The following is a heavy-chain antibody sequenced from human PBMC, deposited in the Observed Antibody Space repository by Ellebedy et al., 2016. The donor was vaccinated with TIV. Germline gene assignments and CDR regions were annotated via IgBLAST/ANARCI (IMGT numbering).Heavy chain of an antibody. CDR1: GFTFSSYN. V-gene: IGHV3-21*01. D-gene: IGHD4-17*01. Sequence: GGSLRLSCAASGFTFSSYNMNWVRQAPGKGLEWVSSISNSGTDIYFADSVKGRFTISRANAKNSLYLQMNSLRAEDTAVYYCARGGGPTVTTRVDYWGQGTLVTVSS. CDR2: ISNSGTDI. CDR3: ARGGGPTVTTRVDY. J-gene: IGHJ4*02.